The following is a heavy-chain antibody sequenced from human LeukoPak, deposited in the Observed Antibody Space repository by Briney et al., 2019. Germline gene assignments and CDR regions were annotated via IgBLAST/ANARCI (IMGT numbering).Heavy chain of an antibody. V-gene: IGHV4-59*01. CDR3: ARAFDRTGIAAAGTFGRYYYYGMDV. CDR1: GGSISSYY. Sequence: KASETLSLTCTVSGGSISSYYWSWIRQPPGKGLEWIGYIYYSGSTNYNPSLKSRVTISVDTSKNQFSLKLSSVTAADTAVYYCARAFDRTGIAAAGTFGRYYYYGMDVWGQGTTVTVSS. CDR2: IYYSGST. D-gene: IGHD6-13*01. J-gene: IGHJ6*02.